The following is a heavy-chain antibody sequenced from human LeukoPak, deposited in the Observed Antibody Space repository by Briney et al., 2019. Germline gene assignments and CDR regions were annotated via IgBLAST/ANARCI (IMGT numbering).Heavy chain of an antibody. V-gene: IGHV1-69*05. CDR3: ARGCIGGSSTSCYAGHYYYGMDV. Sequence: SVKVSCKASGGTFSSYAISWVRQAPGHGLEWMGGIIPIFGTANYAQKFQGRVTITTDESTSTAYMELSSLRSEDTAVYYCARGCIGGSSTSCYAGHYYYGMDVWGQGTTVTVSS. J-gene: IGHJ6*02. CDR2: IIPIFGTA. CDR1: GGTFSSYA. D-gene: IGHD2-2*01.